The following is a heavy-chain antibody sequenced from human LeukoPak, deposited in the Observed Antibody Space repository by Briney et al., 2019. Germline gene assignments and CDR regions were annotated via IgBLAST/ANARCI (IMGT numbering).Heavy chain of an antibody. D-gene: IGHD2-21*02. CDR1: SGSFSDYF. V-gene: IGHV4-34*01. CDR2: IDDGGNT. Sequence: SETLSLTCSVYSGSFSDYFWSWIRQSPGKRLEWIGEIDDGGNTNYNPSLMSRVIVSMEKSKKQFSLVMRSVAAADTAVYYCARFSRITWGDWGDAFDIWGQGTTVIVSS. J-gene: IGHJ3*02. CDR3: ARFSRITWGDWGDAFDI.